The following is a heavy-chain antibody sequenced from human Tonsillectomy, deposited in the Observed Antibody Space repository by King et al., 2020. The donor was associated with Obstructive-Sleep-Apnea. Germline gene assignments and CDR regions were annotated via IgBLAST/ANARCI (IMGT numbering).Heavy chain of an antibody. CDR3: ARAYYYDSSAYYPDAFDI. Sequence: QLQESGPGLVKPSETLSLTCTVSGGSISSYYWSWIRQPPGKGLEWIGYIYYSGSTNYNPSLKSRVTISVDTSKNQFSLKLSSGTASDTAVYYCARAYYYDSSAYYPDAFDIWGQGTMVTVSS. CDR1: GGSISSYY. D-gene: IGHD3-22*01. J-gene: IGHJ3*02. CDR2: IYYSGST. V-gene: IGHV4-59*01.